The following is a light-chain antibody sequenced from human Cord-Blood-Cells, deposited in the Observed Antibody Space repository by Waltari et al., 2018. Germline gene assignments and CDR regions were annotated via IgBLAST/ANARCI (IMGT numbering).Light chain of an antibody. CDR3: QQYYSTPWT. Sequence: DIVMTQSPDSLAVSLGERATINCKSRQSVLYSSNNKNYVAWYQQKPGPPPKLLIYWASTRESGVPDRFSGSGSGTDFTLTISSLHAEDVAVYYCQQYYSTPWTFGQGTKVEIK. CDR2: WAS. J-gene: IGKJ1*01. CDR1: QSVLYSSNNKNY. V-gene: IGKV4-1*01.